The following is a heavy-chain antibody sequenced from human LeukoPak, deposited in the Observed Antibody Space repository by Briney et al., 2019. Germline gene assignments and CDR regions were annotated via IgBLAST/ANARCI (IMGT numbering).Heavy chain of an antibody. J-gene: IGHJ4*02. CDR1: GGTFISYA. CDR2: IIPILGIA. D-gene: IGHD3-22*01. CDR3: APDYYDSSGPVGY. Sequence: ASVKVSCKASGGTFISYAISWVRQAPGQGLEWMGRIIPILGIANYAQKFQGRVTITADKSTSTAYMELRSLRSEDTAVYYCAPDYYDSSGPVGYWGQGTLVTVSS. V-gene: IGHV1-69*04.